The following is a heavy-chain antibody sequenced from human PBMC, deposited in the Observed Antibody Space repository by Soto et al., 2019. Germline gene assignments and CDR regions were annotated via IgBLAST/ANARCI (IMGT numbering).Heavy chain of an antibody. D-gene: IGHD4-17*01. CDR2: IYPSGST. CDR3: ARVDGDSGGAFDY. J-gene: IGHJ4*02. CDR1: GGSISSGGYS. V-gene: IGHV4-30-2*01. Sequence: PSETLSLTCAVSGGSISSGGYSWSWIRQPPGKGLEWIGYIYPSGSTYYNPSLKSRVTISVDRSKNQFSLKLSSVTAADTAVYYCARVDGDSGGAFDYWGQGTLVTVSS.